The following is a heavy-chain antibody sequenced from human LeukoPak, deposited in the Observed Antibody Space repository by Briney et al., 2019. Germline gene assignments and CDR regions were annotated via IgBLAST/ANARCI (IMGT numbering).Heavy chain of an antibody. CDR2: IYSGGTT. Sequence: GGSLRLSCAASGLTVSSNYMNWVRQAPGKGLEWVSVIYSGGTTYYADSVRGRFTISRDNSKNTLYLQMNSLRAEDTAVYYCARGGSGWFYFYYYGMDVWGQGTTVTVSS. D-gene: IGHD6-19*01. V-gene: IGHV3-53*01. J-gene: IGHJ6*02. CDR3: ARGGSGWFYFYYYGMDV. CDR1: GLTVSSNY.